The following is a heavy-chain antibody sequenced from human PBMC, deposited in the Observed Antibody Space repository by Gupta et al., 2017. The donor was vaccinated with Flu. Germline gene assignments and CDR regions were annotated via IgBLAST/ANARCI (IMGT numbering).Heavy chain of an antibody. CDR3: ARVGCSSTSCYLYAFDI. D-gene: IGHD2-2*01. CDR2: INHSGST. CDR1: GGSSSGYY. J-gene: IGHJ3*02. V-gene: IGHV4-34*01. Sequence: QVQLQQWGAGLLKPSETLSLTCAVYGGSSSGYYWSWTRQPPGKGLEWIGEINHSGSTNSNPSLKRRVTISVDTSKNQFSLKLSSVTAADTAVYYCARVGCSSTSCYLYAFDIWGQGTMVTVSS.